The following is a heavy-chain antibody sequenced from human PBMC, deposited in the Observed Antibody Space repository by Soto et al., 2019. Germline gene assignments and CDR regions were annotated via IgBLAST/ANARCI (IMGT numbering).Heavy chain of an antibody. D-gene: IGHD3-16*01. V-gene: IGHV1-18*01. CDR1: GYSFTTYN. Sequence: QVQLVQSGAEVKKPGASVKVSCQASGYSFTTYNITWVRQAPGQGLEWLGWIRAQNGNTKSAQKVQGRVIVTTDPSTRTAYMELRSLRSDDTAVYYCARLGDDEGYISTYGDPFDYWGQGTLVTVSS. CDR3: ARLGDDEGYISTYGDPFDY. CDR2: IRAQNGNT. J-gene: IGHJ4*02.